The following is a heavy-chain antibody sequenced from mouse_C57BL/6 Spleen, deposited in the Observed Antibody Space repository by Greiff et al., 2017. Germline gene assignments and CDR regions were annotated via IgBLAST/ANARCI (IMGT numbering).Heavy chain of an antibody. CDR1: GYTFTSYW. CDR2: IHPNSGST. CDR3: ARENYSNYPYYFDY. D-gene: IGHD2-5*01. Sequence: QVQLQQPGAELVKPGASVKLSCKASGYTFTSYWMHWVKQRPGQGLEWIGMIHPNSGSTNYNEKFKSKATLTVDKSSSTAYMQLSSLTSEDSAVYYCARENYSNYPYYFDYWGQGTTLTVSS. J-gene: IGHJ2*01. V-gene: IGHV1-64*01.